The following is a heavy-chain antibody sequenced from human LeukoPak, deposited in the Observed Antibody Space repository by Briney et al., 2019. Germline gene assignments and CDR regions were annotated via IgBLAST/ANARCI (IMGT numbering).Heavy chain of an antibody. CDR2: IKSKTDGGTT. J-gene: IGHJ5*02. D-gene: IGHD3-10*01. Sequence: GGSLRLSCAASGFTFSNAWMSWVRQAPRKGLEWVGRIKSKTDGGTTDYAAPVKGRFTISRDDSKNTLYLQMNSLKTEDTAVYYCSTDQGYGSGSYYWFDPWGQGTLVTVSS. CDR3: STDQGYGSGSYYWFDP. V-gene: IGHV3-15*01. CDR1: GFTFSNAW.